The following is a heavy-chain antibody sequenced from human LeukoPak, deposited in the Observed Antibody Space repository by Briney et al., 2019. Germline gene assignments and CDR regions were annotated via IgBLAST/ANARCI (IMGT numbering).Heavy chain of an antibody. V-gene: IGHV1-18*01. CDR3: ARDTYYDILTGNWFDP. Sequence: ASVKVSCKASGYTFTSHGITWVRQAPGQGLEWMGWISAYNGNTNYAQKLQGRVTMTTDTSTSTAYMELSSLRSEDTAVYYCARDTYYDILTGNWFDPWGQGTLVTVSS. CDR1: GYTFTSHG. D-gene: IGHD3-9*01. J-gene: IGHJ5*02. CDR2: ISAYNGNT.